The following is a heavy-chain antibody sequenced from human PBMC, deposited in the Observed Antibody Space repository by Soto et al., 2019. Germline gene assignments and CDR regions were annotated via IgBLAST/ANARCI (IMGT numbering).Heavy chain of an antibody. J-gene: IGHJ4*02. D-gene: IGHD5-12*01. CDR2: IYYSGST. V-gene: IGHV4-31*03. CDR1: GGSISSADYY. Sequence: SETLSLTCTVSGGSISSADYYWTWIRQPPGKGLEWIAYIYYSGSTYYNPSLKSRVIISVDTSKNQFSLKLSSVTAADTAVYYCARERRSGNDLIYFDYWGQGTLVTVSS. CDR3: ARERRSGNDLIYFDY.